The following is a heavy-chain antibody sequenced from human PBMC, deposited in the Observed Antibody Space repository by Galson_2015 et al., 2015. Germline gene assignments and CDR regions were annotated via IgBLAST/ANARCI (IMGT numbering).Heavy chain of an antibody. D-gene: IGHD2-2*01. CDR2: ISSSSRTI. Sequence: SLRLSCAASGFTFSSYSMNWVRQAPGKGLEWGSYISSSSRTIYYADSVKGRFTISRDNAKNSLYLQMNGLRDEDTAVYYCARDSPFVVVPAAFFDYWGQGTLVTVSS. V-gene: IGHV3-48*02. J-gene: IGHJ4*02. CDR1: GFTFSSYS. CDR3: ARDSPFVVVPAAFFDY.